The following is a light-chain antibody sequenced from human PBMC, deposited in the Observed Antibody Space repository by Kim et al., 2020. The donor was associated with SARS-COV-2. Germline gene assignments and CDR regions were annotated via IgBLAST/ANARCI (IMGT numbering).Light chain of an antibody. V-gene: IGKV3-20*01. J-gene: IGKJ5*01. CDR1: QILPSNS. CDR2: DAS. Sequence: SPVESATLSCRASQILPSNSLALYQQRPGQSPRPLIYDASRRSTGIPERFSGSGSGTDFTLTISRLESEDFAVYYCQHYGGSATFGQGTRLEIK. CDR3: QHYGGSAT.